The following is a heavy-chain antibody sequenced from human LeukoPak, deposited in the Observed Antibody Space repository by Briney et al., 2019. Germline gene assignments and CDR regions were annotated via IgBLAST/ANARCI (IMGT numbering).Heavy chain of an antibody. J-gene: IGHJ4*02. V-gene: IGHV5-51*01. CDR3: ARLCYYDSSEGYFDY. Sequence: GAALQISCKGSGSSFTSYWIGWVRQLPGKGLEWMGIIYPGDSDTRYSPSFQGQVTISADKSISTSYLQWSSLKASDTAMYYCARLCYYDSSEGYFDYWGQGTLVTVSS. D-gene: IGHD3-22*01. CDR1: GSSFTSYW. CDR2: IYPGDSDT.